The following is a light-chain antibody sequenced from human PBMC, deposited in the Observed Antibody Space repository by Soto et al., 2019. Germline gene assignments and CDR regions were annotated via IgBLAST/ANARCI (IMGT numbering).Light chain of an antibody. V-gene: IGKV1-12*01. CDR2: GAS. CDR3: QQAYSFPLT. Sequence: DIQMTQSPSSVSASVGDRVTITCRASQGLGVWLGWYQQKPGKAPQLLIFGASGLQSGVPSRFSGSGSGTDFTLTISSLQPEDFATCYCQQAYSFPLTFGGGTKVDIK. J-gene: IGKJ4*01. CDR1: QGLGVW.